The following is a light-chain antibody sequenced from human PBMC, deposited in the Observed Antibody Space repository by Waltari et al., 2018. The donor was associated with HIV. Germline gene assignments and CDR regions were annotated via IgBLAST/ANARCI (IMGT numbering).Light chain of an antibody. CDR1: RSNIGADYD. CDR2: NN. J-gene: IGLJ3*02. CDR3: QSYDSSLSGSRV. V-gene: IGLV1-40*01. Sequence: QSVLTQPPSVSGAPGQRVTLSCTGNRSNIGADYDVNWYQQLPGTAPTLLIYNNNRPSGVPDRFSGSKSGTSASLAITGLRAEDEAYYFCQSYDSSLSGSRVFGGGTKLTVL.